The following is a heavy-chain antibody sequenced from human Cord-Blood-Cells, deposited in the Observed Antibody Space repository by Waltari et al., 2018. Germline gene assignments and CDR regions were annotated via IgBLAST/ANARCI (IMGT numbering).Heavy chain of an antibody. CDR1: GGSISSSSYY. CDR3: AREAGTTFWFDP. J-gene: IGHJ5*02. CDR2: IYYSGST. Sequence: QLQLQESGPGLVKPSATLSLTCTVSGGSISSSSYYWGWIRQPPGKGLVWIGSIYYSGSTYYNPSLKSRVTISVDTSKNQFSLKLSSVTAADTAVYYCAREAGTTFWFDPWGQGTLVTVSS. V-gene: IGHV4-39*02. D-gene: IGHD1-7*01.